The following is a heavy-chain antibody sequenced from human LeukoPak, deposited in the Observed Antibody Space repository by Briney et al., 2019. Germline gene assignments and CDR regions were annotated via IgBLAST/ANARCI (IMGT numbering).Heavy chain of an antibody. Sequence: GGSLRLSCAASGFTVSSNYMSWVRQAPGKGLEWVSVIYSGGSTYYADSVKGRFTISRDNSKNTLYLQMNSLRAEDTAVYYCARVLYYYGSSIDYWGQGTLVTVSS. CDR2: IYSGGST. J-gene: IGHJ4*02. V-gene: IGHV3-53*01. CDR1: GFTVSSNY. D-gene: IGHD3-10*01. CDR3: ARVLYYYGSSIDY.